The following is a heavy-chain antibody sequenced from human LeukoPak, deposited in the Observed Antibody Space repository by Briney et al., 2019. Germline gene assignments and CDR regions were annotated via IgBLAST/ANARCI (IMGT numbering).Heavy chain of an antibody. V-gene: IGHV4-4*07. J-gene: IGHJ5*02. CDR1: GGSISSYY. CDR3: ARERVNYDFWSGVPDFDP. Sequence: PSETLSLTCTVSGGSISSYYLSWIRQPAGKGLEWIGRIYTSGSTNYNPSLKSRVTMSVDTSKNQFSLKLSSVTAADTAVYYCARERVNYDFWSGVPDFDPWGQGTLVTVSS. D-gene: IGHD3-3*01. CDR2: IYTSGST.